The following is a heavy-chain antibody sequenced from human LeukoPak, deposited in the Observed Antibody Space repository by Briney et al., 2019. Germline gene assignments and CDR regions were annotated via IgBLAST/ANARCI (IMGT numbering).Heavy chain of an antibody. J-gene: IGHJ5*02. Sequence: SETLSLTCTVSGGSISSYYWSWIRQPAGKGLGWSGRIYTSGNTNYNPSLQSRVTMSVDTSKNQFSVKLSSVTAADTAVYYGARGRRVGATTLRSFDPWGQGGLVTVSS. CDR3: ARGRRVGATTLRSFDP. V-gene: IGHV4-4*07. CDR1: GGSISSYY. CDR2: IYTSGNT. D-gene: IGHD1-26*01.